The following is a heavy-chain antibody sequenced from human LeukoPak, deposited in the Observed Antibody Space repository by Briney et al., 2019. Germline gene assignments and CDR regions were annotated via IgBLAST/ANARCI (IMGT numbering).Heavy chain of an antibody. J-gene: IGHJ4*02. CDR1: GFTFSSYA. CDR3: AKDVDNGDYVVY. CDR2: IGSSGDIT. Sequence: GGSLRLSCAASGFTFSSYAMSWVRQAPGMGLEWVSSIGSSGDITYYADSVKGRFTISRDNSKNTLYLQMNSLRAEDTAVYYCAKDVDNGDYVVYWGQGTLVTVSS. D-gene: IGHD4-17*01. V-gene: IGHV3-23*01.